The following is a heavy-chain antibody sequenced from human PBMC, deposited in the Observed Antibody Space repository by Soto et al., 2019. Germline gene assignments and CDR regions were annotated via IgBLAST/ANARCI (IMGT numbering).Heavy chain of an antibody. Sequence: PGGSLRLSCAASGFTFSSYWMHWVRQAPGKGLVWVSRINSDGSSTSYADSVKGRFTISRDNAKNTLYLQMNSLRAEDTAVYYCAREFSSSGIYYYYGMDVWGQGTTVTVSS. D-gene: IGHD6-6*01. CDR3: AREFSSSGIYYYYGMDV. J-gene: IGHJ6*02. V-gene: IGHV3-74*01. CDR2: INSDGSST. CDR1: GFTFSSYW.